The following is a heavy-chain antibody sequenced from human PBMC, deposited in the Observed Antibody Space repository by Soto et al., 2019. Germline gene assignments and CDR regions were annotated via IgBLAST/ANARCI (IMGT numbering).Heavy chain of an antibody. CDR1: GGSISSGGYS. V-gene: IGHV4-30-2*01. Sequence: QLQLQESGSGLVKPSQTLSLTCAVSGGSISSGGYSWSWIRQPPGKGLEWIGYIYHSGSTYYNPSLKSRVTISVDRSKNQFSLKLSSVTAADTAVYYCARGPGYSSSWYSSSGWYYFDYWGQGTLVTVSS. J-gene: IGHJ4*02. D-gene: IGHD6-13*01. CDR2: IYHSGST. CDR3: ARGPGYSSSWYSSSGWYYFDY.